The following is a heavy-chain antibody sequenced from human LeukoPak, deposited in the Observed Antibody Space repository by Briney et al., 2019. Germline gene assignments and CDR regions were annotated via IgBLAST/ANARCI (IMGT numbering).Heavy chain of an antibody. CDR2: ISSSGSAT. J-gene: IGHJ4*02. CDR3: ARGPPGITALVDYFDY. Sequence: LCLTCAVYGGSFSGYYWSWIRQAPGKGLEWVSYISSSGSATYYADSVKSRFTISRDNAKNSLYLQMSSLRVEDTAVYYCARGPPGITALVDYFDYWGQGTLVTVSS. CDR1: GGSFSGYY. D-gene: IGHD5-18*01. V-gene: IGHV3-11*01.